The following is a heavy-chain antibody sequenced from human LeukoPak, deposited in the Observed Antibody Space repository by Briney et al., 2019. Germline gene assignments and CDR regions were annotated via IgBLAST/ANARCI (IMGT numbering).Heavy chain of an antibody. CDR2: ISSSSSYI. V-gene: IGHV3-21*01. D-gene: IGHD2-21*01. CDR3: ARGTGDSAGEIDY. J-gene: IGHJ4*02. CDR1: GFTFSSYT. Sequence: GGSLRLSCAASGFTFSSYTMNWVRQAPGKGLEWVSSISSSSSYIYYADSVKGRFTISRDNAKNSLYLQMNSLRAEDTAVYYCARGTGDSAGEIDYWGQGTLVTVSS.